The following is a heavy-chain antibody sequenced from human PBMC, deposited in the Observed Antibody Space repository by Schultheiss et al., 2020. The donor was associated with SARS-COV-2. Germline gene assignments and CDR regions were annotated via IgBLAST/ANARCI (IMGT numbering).Heavy chain of an antibody. CDR1: GFTFSNAW. CDR2: INHSGST. CDR3: AKRSSSWYSEGWFDP. D-gene: IGHD6-13*01. J-gene: IGHJ5*02. V-gene: IGHV4-34*08. Sequence: GSLRLSCAASGFTFSNAWMSWVRQAPGKGLEWIGEINHSGSTNYNPSLKSRVTISVDTSKNQFSLKLSSVTAADTAVYYCAKRSSSWYSEGWFDPWGQGTLVTVSS.